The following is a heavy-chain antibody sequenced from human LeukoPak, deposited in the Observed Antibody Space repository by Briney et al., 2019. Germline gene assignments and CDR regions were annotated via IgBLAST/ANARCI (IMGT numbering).Heavy chain of an antibody. CDR3: ARAAPYISVAQERWFDP. V-gene: IGHV1-18*01. D-gene: IGHD6-19*01. Sequence: ASVKVSCKASGYTFTSYGISWVRQAPGQGLEWMGWISAHNGNTNYAQKLQGRVTMTTDTSTSTAYMELRSLRSDDTAVYYCARAAPYISVAQERWFDPWGQGTLVTVSS. CDR1: GYTFTSYG. J-gene: IGHJ5*02. CDR2: ISAHNGNT.